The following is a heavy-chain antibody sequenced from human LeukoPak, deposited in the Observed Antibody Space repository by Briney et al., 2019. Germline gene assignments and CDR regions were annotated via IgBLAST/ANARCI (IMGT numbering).Heavy chain of an antibody. J-gene: IGHJ3*02. CDR3: ARGGSGYQIHDAFDI. V-gene: IGHV1-69*13. CDR1: GGTFSSYA. CDR2: IIPIFGTA. D-gene: IGHD3-3*01. Sequence: AASVKVSCKASGGTFSSYAISWVRQAPGQGLEWMGGIIPIFGTANYAQKFQGRVTITADESTSTAYMELSSLRSEDTAVYYCARGGSGYQIHDAFDIWGQGTMVTVSS.